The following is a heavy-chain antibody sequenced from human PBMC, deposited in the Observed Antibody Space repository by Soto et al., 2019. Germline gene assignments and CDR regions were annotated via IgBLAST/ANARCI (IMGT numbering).Heavy chain of an antibody. CDR2: ISRSSTYK. D-gene: IGHD2-8*01. V-gene: IGHV3-11*06. Sequence: QVHLMESGGGLVKPGGSLRLSCVASGFTFSDYYMTWIRQAPGKGLEWVSYISRSSTYKNYADSVKGRFTISRDDAKSTLFLQTGSLRVDDTAVYYCARLKASTRGVIDSWGQGILVTVSS. CDR1: GFTFSDYY. J-gene: IGHJ4*02. CDR3: ARLKASTRGVIDS.